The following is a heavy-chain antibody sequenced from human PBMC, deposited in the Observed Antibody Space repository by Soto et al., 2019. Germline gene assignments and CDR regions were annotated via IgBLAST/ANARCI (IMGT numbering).Heavy chain of an antibody. Sequence: ASVKVSCKVSGYTLTELSMHWVRQAPGKGLEWMGGFDPEDGETIYAQKFQGRVTMTEDTSTDTAYMELSSLRSEDTAVYYCATEGRGYCSSTSCYDRVSMDVWGKGTTVTVSS. D-gene: IGHD2-2*01. CDR3: ATEGRGYCSSTSCYDRVSMDV. J-gene: IGHJ6*03. CDR1: GYTLTELS. V-gene: IGHV1-24*01. CDR2: FDPEDGET.